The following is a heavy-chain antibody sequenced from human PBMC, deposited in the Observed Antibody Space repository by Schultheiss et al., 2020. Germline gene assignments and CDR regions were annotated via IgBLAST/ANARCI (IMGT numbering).Heavy chain of an antibody. Sequence: LSLTCAASGFTFSSYSMNWVRQAPGKGLEWVSSISSSSSYIYYADSVKGRFTISRDNAKNSLYLQMNSLRAEDTAVYYCARDKVAAARLGYFDYWGQGTLVTVSS. J-gene: IGHJ4*02. D-gene: IGHD6-13*01. CDR1: GFTFSSYS. CDR3: ARDKVAAARLGYFDY. V-gene: IGHV3-21*01. CDR2: ISSSSSYI.